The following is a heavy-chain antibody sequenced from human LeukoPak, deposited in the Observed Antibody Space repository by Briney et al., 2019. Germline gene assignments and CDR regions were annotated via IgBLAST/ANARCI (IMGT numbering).Heavy chain of an antibody. CDR2: MFYSGST. CDR1: GGSISGHY. Sequence: SETLSLTCSVSGGSISGHYWTWIRQPPGKGLEWIGCMFYSGSTNYSPSLKSRVTISVGTSKNQFSLKLTSVTAADTAVYYCARGSRRVVPSPKKGDHYYMDVWGKGTTVTVSS. V-gene: IGHV4-59*11. CDR3: ARGSRRVVPSPKKGDHYYMDV. D-gene: IGHD2-2*01. J-gene: IGHJ6*03.